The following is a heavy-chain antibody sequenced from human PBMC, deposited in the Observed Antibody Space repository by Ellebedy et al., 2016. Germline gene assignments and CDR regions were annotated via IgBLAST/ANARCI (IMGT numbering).Heavy chain of an antibody. CDR2: ISYDGSNK. V-gene: IGHV3-30-3*01. D-gene: IGHD7-27*01. J-gene: IGHJ2*01. CDR1: GFTFSSYA. Sequence: GGSLRLXXAASGFTFSSYAMHWVRQAPGKGLEWVAVISYDGSNKYYADSVKGRFTISRDNSKNALYLQMNSLRAEDTAVYYCARSGSGDMIYWYFDLWGRGTLVTVSS. CDR3: ARSGSGDMIYWYFDL.